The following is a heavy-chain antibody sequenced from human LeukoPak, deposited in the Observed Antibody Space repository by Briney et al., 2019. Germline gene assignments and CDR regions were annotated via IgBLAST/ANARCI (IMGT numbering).Heavy chain of an antibody. V-gene: IGHV3-33*01. CDR2: IWYDGSNK. D-gene: IGHD3-22*01. CDR3: ARHHSDSSGSLGAFDI. J-gene: IGHJ3*02. CDR1: AFTFGSFG. Sequence: GGSLRLSCAASAFTFGSFGMHWVRQAPGKGLEWVGVIWYDGSNKYYADSVTGRFTISRDNSKNTLYLQMNSLRAEDTAVYYCARHHSDSSGSLGAFDIWGQGTMVTVSS.